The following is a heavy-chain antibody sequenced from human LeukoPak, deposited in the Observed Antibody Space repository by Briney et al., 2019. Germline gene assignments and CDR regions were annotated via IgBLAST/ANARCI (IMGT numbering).Heavy chain of an antibody. V-gene: IGHV4-4*07. J-gene: IGHJ5*02. CDR2: IETTGST. Sequence: SETLSPTCTVSGGSMISYYLSWVRKSAGARLEWIGRIETTGSTNYNPSLKSRVTMSVDTSKNQFSLRLSSVTAADTAVYYCAVDDRGFDPWGQGTLVIVS. D-gene: IGHD3-22*01. CDR1: GGSMISYY. CDR3: AVDDRGFDP.